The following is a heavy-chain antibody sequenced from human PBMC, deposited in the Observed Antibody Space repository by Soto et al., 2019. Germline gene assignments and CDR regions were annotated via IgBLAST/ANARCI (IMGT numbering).Heavy chain of an antibody. CDR3: ARPTTASLYFEY. J-gene: IGHJ4*02. CDR1: GYSFTNYW. D-gene: IGHD5-12*01. Sequence: GGSLQISCKASGYSFTNYWIGWVRQLPGKGLEWIGTIYPGDSDTKYSQSFRGQVTISADNSISTAYLQWSSLKASDTAVYYCARPTTASLYFEYWGKGTLFTVSS. V-gene: IGHV5-51*01. CDR2: IYPGDSDT.